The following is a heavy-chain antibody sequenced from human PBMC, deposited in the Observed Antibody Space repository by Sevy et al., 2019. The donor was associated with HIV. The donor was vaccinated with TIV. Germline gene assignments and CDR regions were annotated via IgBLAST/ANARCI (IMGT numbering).Heavy chain of an antibody. Sequence: SETLSLTCAVSGGSISSNNWWNWVRQTPGKGLEWIGEIYHSGSTNRNPSLKSRVTISVDKSKNQFSLKLSSVTAADTGVYYCARGVGGYCSSTSCHVDYWGQGTLVTVSS. CDR3: ARGVGGYCSSTSCHVDY. CDR2: IYHSGST. D-gene: IGHD2-2*03. CDR1: GGSISSNNW. J-gene: IGHJ4*02. V-gene: IGHV4-4*02.